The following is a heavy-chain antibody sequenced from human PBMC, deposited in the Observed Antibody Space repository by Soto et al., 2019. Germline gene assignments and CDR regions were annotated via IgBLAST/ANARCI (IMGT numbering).Heavy chain of an antibody. V-gene: IGHV2-70*01. CDR3: ARLSGYSYGYDY. CDR2: IDWDDDK. CDR1: GFSLSTSGMC. D-gene: IGHD5-18*01. Sequence: SGPTRVNPTQALTLTCTFSGFSLSTSGMCVSWIRQPPGKALEWLALIDWDDDKYYSTSLKTRLTISKDTSKNQVVLTVTNMDPVDTATYYCARLSGYSYGYDYWGQGTLVTVSS. J-gene: IGHJ4*02.